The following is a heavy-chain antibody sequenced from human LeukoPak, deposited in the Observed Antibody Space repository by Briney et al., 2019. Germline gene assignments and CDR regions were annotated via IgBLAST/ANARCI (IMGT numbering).Heavy chain of an antibody. CDR1: GGSISSSSYY. Sequence: SETLSLTCTVSGGSISSSSYYWGWIRQPPGKGLEWIGSIYYSGSTYYNPSLKSRVTISVDTSKNQFSLKLSSVTAADTAVYYCASLVENYYYMDVWGKGTTVTISS. CDR3: ASLVENYYYMDV. J-gene: IGHJ6*03. CDR2: IYYSGST. D-gene: IGHD1-26*01. V-gene: IGHV4-39*07.